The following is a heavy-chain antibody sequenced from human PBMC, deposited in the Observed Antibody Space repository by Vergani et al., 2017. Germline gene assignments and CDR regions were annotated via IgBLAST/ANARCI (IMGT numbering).Heavy chain of an antibody. CDR3: AVGPPAVAEFDP. CDR1: GFTFSSYA. V-gene: IGHV3-21*01. CDR2: ISSSSSYI. D-gene: IGHD6-19*01. J-gene: IGHJ5*02. Sequence: EVQLLESGGGLVQPGGSLRLSCAASGFTFSSYAMSWVRQAPGKGLEWVSSISSSSSYIYYADSVKGRFTISRDNAKNSLYLQMNSLRAEDTAVYYCAVGPPAVAEFDPWGQGTLVTVSS.